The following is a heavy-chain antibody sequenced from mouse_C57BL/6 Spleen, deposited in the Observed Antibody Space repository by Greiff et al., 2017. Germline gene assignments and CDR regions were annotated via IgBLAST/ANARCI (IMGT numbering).Heavy chain of an antibody. CDR2: SRNKANDYTT. Sequence: EVKLMESGGGLVQSGRSLRLSCATSGFTFSDFYMEWVRQAPGKGLEWIAASRNKANDYTTEYSASVKGRFIVSRDTSQSILYLQMNALRAEDTAIYYCARDASTVGYFDYWGQGTTLTVSS. D-gene: IGHD1-1*01. J-gene: IGHJ2*01. V-gene: IGHV7-1*01. CDR1: GFTFSDFY. CDR3: ARDASTVGYFDY.